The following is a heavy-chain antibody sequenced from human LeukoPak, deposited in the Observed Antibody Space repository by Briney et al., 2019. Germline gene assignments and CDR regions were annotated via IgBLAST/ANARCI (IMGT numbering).Heavy chain of an antibody. Sequence: SETLSLTCTVSGGSISSYYWSWIRQPPGKGLEWIGYIYYSGSANYNPSLKSRVTISVDTSKNQFSLKLSSVTAADTAVYYCARHKLVVVAATLLAGGWFDPWGQGTLVTVSS. D-gene: IGHD2-15*01. V-gene: IGHV4-59*08. J-gene: IGHJ5*02. CDR2: IYYSGSA. CDR1: GGSISSYY. CDR3: ARHKLVVVAATLLAGGWFDP.